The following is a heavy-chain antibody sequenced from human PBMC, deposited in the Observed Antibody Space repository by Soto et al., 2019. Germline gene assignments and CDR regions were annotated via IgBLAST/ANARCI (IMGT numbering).Heavy chain of an antibody. Sequence: QVTLKESGPVLVKPTETLTLTCTVSGFSLSNARMGVSWIRQPPGKALEWLAHIFSNDEKSYSTSLKSRLTSSKDTSKSQVVLTMTNMDPVDTATYYCARITPEDIVVVPAAMAFDYWGQGTLVTVSS. CDR3: ARITPEDIVVVPAAMAFDY. D-gene: IGHD2-2*01. V-gene: IGHV2-26*01. J-gene: IGHJ4*02. CDR2: IFSNDEK. CDR1: GFSLSNARMG.